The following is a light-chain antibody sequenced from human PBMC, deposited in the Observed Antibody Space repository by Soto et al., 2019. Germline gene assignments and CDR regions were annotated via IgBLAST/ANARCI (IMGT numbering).Light chain of an antibody. Sequence: DIQMTQSPSILSASVGDRVTITCRASQIISSRVAWYQQKPGKAPKLLIYDAYNLESGVPSRFSGSGSGTEFTLTISSLQPDDFAAYYCQHYNSYSLTFCGGTKVEIK. CDR1: QIISSR. CDR2: DAY. J-gene: IGKJ4*01. V-gene: IGKV1-5*01. CDR3: QHYNSYSLT.